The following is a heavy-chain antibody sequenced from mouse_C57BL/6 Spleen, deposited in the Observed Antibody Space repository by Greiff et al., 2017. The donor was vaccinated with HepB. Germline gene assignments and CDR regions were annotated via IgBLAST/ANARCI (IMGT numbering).Heavy chain of an antibody. Sequence: QVQLQQPGAELVKPGASVKVSCKASGYTFTSYWIEWVKQRPGQGLEWIGMIHPESGSTNYNEKFKSTATLTVDKSSSTAYMQLSSLTSEDSAVYYCARADGYYGSYAMDYWGQGTSVTVSS. CDR3: ARADGYYGSYAMDY. V-gene: IGHV1-64*01. J-gene: IGHJ4*01. D-gene: IGHD2-3*01. CDR2: IHPESGST. CDR1: GYTFTSYW.